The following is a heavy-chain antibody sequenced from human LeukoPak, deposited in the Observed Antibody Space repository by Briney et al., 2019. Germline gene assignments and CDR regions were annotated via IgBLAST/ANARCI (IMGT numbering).Heavy chain of an antibody. J-gene: IGHJ4*02. D-gene: IGHD3-3*01. CDR2: IYLDDSDT. CDR3: ATSRFGVAPSDY. Sequence: GESLKISCNVSGYSLPTYWIAWVRQMPGKGLEWMGVIYLDDSDTKYGPSFQGLATISVDKSISAAHLQWRSLKASDTAMYYCATSRFGVAPSDYWGQGTLVTVSS. V-gene: IGHV5-51*01. CDR1: GYSLPTYW.